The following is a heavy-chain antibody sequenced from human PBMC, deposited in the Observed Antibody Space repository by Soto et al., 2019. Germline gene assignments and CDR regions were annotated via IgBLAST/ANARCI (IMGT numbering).Heavy chain of an antibody. D-gene: IGHD3-16*02. CDR1: GFTFDDYA. Sequence: PGGSLRLSCAASGFTFDDYAMHWVRQAPGKGLEWVSGISWNSGSIGYADSVKGRFTISRDNAKNSLYLQMNSLRAEDTALYYCAKGWGSYRGPFDYWGQGT. V-gene: IGHV3-9*01. CDR2: ISWNSGSI. J-gene: IGHJ4*02. CDR3: AKGWGSYRGPFDY.